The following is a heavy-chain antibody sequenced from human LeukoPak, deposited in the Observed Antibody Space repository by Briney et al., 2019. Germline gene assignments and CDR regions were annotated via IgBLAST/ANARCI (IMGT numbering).Heavy chain of an antibody. V-gene: IGHV1-58*01. J-gene: IGHJ6*02. CDR2: IVVGSGDT. D-gene: IGHD5-18*01. CDR3: AGGYSYAKYYYYGMDV. CDR1: GFTFTSAV. Sequence: SVKVSCKAVGFTFTSAVVQWVRQARGQRLEWIGWIVVGSGDTNYAQKFQERVTITRDMSTSTVYMELSSLRSEDTAVYYCAGGYSYAKYYYYGMDVWGQGTTVTVSS.